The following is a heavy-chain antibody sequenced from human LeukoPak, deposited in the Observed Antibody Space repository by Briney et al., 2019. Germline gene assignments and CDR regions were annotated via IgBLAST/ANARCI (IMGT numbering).Heavy chain of an antibody. CDR1: GGSISSSY. CDR2: IYYRGTT. D-gene: IGHD1-14*01. CDR3: ARAPYGQTNDY. J-gene: IGHJ4*02. Sequence: PSETLSLTCSVSGGSISSSYWSWIRQTPGKGLEWIGYIYYRGTTNYNPSLKSRVTISVDTSKNQFSLKLSSVTAADTAVYYCARAPYGQTNDYWGQGTVVTVSS. V-gene: IGHV4-59*01.